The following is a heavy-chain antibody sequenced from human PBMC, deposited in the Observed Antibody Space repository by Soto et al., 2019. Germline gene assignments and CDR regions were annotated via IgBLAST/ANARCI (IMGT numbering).Heavy chain of an antibody. CDR3: AKVQGAHSSSWYVIRYFDY. Sequence: PGGSLRLSCAASGFTFSSYAMSWVRQAPGKGLEWVSAISGSGGSTYYADSVKGRFTISRDNSKNTLYLQMNSLRAEDTAVYYYAKVQGAHSSSWYVIRYFDYWGQGTLVTVSS. CDR1: GFTFSSYA. J-gene: IGHJ4*02. CDR2: ISGSGGST. D-gene: IGHD6-13*01. V-gene: IGHV3-23*01.